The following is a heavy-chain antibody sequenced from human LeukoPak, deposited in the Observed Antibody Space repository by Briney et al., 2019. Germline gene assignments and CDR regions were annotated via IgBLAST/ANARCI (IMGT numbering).Heavy chain of an antibody. V-gene: IGHV4-28*01. CDR2: IYYSGST. J-gene: IGHJ3*02. CDR3: ARHYLYGDPPAFDI. D-gene: IGHD4-17*01. CDR1: GYSISSSNW. Sequence: SETLSLTCAVSGYSISSSNWWGWIRQPPGKGLEWIGYIYYSGSTYYNPSLKSRVTLSVDTSKSQFSLKLSSVTAVDTAVYYCARHYLYGDPPAFDIWGQGTMVTVSS.